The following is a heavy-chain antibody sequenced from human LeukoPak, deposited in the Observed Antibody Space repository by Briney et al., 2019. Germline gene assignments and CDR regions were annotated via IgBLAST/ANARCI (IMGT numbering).Heavy chain of an antibody. J-gene: IGHJ4*02. D-gene: IGHD3-3*01. CDR3: AREAEEDFWSGYWEF. V-gene: IGHV1-2*06. CDR1: GYTFTGYY. Sequence: ASVKVSCKASGYTFTGYYMHWVRQAPGQGLEWMGRINPNSGGTNYAQKFQGRVTMTRDTSISTAYMELSRLRSEDTAVYYCAREAEEDFWSGYWEFWGQGTLVTVSS. CDR2: INPNSGGT.